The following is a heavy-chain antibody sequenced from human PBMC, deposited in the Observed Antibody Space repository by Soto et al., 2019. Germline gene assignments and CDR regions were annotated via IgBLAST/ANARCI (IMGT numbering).Heavy chain of an antibody. V-gene: IGHV3-7*03. CDR1: GFTFDDYA. J-gene: IGHJ4*02. D-gene: IGHD1-26*01. Sequence: VQLVESGGGLVQPGRSLRLSCAASGFTFDDYAMHWVRQAPGKGLEWVANMNQDGSEKYYVDSVKGRFTISRDNAKNSLYLQMNSLRAEDTAVYYCAKYSGSYSFESWGQGALVTVSS. CDR2: MNQDGSEK. CDR3: AKYSGSYSFES.